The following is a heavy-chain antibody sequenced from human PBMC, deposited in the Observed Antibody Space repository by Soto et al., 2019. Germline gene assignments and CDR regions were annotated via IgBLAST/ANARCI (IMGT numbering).Heavy chain of an antibody. CDR3: ARVVVVTAIPTPTVGWFDP. D-gene: IGHD2-21*02. J-gene: IGHJ5*02. Sequence: QVQLVQSGAEVKKPGSSVKVSCKASGGTFSSYTISWVRQAPGQGLEWMGRIIPILGIANYAQKFQGRVTITADKTTSTAYMELSSLRSEDTAVYYCARVVVVTAIPTPTVGWFDPWGQGTLVTVSS. V-gene: IGHV1-69*02. CDR2: IIPILGIA. CDR1: GGTFSSYT.